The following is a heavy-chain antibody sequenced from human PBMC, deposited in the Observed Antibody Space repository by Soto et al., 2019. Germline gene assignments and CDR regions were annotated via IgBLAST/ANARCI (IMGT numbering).Heavy chain of an antibody. Sequence: EVQLVESGGGLVQPGGSLRLSCAASGFTFSSYWMHWVRQAPGKGLVWVSRTNEDGSTINYADSVKGRFTISRDNAKKTLYRETNGRSAEDTGVYYCTRDMWGRGGYWGQGTLVTVSS. CDR3: TRDMWGRGGY. J-gene: IGHJ4*02. D-gene: IGHD3-16*01. V-gene: IGHV3-74*01. CDR1: GFTFSSYW. CDR2: TNEDGSTI.